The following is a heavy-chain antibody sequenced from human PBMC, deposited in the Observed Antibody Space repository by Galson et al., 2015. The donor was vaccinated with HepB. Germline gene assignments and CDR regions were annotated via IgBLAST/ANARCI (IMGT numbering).Heavy chain of an antibody. J-gene: IGHJ1*01. CDR2: IWYDGSNK. CDR3: ARGVYYGSLWFQH. Sequence: SLRLSCAASGFTFSSYGMHWVRQAPGKGLEWVAVIWYDGSNKYYADSVKGRFTISRDNSKNTLYLQMNSLRAEDTAVYYCARGVYYGSLWFQHCGQGTLVTVSS. CDR1: GFTFSSYG. V-gene: IGHV3-33*08. D-gene: IGHD3-10*01.